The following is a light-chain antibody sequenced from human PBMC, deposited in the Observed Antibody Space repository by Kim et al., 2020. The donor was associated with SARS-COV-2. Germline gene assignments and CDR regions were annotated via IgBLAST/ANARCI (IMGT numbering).Light chain of an antibody. CDR1: SYNIGRNT. J-gene: IGLJ7*01. V-gene: IGLV1-44*01. Sequence: QRVTISCSGSSYNIGRNTVNWYQQLPGTAPKLLIYNNDQRPSGVPDRLSGSKSGTSAALAISGLQSEDEANYYCAAWNDIITGHTVFGEGTQLTVL. CDR3: AAWNDIITGHTV. CDR2: NND.